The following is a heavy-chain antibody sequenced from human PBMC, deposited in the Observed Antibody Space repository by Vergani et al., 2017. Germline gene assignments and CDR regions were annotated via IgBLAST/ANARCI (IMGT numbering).Heavy chain of an antibody. Sequence: QVQLVESGGGVVQPGGSLRLSCAASGFTFSNYDLHWVRQAPGRGLEWVAFIKYNYKRKAYEDSVKGRFTLSRDISKNKLYLQMTSLRVEDTAVYYCGRDGTELFVHWGQGTLVTVSS. V-gene: IGHV3-30*02. CDR1: GFTFSNYD. J-gene: IGHJ4*02. D-gene: IGHD1-7*01. CDR2: IKYNYKRK. CDR3: GRDGTELFVH.